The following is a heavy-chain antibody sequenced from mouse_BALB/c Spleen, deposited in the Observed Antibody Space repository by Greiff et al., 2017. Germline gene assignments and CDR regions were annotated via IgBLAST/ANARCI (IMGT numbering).Heavy chain of an antibody. CDR1: GYSITSDYA. V-gene: IGHV3-2*02. CDR3: ARDYYGNFYAMDY. D-gene: IGHD2-1*01. J-gene: IGHJ4*01. CDR2: ISYSGST. Sequence: VQLQQSGPGLVKPSQSLSLTCTVTGYSITSDYAWTWIRQFPGNKLEWMGYISYSGSTSYNPSLKSRISITRDTSKNQFFLQLNSVTTEDTATYYCARDYYGNFYAMDYWGQGTSVTVSS.